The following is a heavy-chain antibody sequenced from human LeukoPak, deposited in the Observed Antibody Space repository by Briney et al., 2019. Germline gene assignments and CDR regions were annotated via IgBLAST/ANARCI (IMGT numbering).Heavy chain of an antibody. J-gene: IGHJ4*02. Sequence: GGSLRLPCAASGFTFSSYSMNWVRQAPGKGLEWVSSISSSSSYIYYADSVKGRFTISRDNAKNSLYLQMNSLRAEDTAFYYCARGMDDYAKGDYWGQGTLVTVSS. CDR3: ARGMDDYAKGDY. CDR1: GFTFSSYS. CDR2: ISSSSSYI. V-gene: IGHV3-21*01. D-gene: IGHD5-12*01.